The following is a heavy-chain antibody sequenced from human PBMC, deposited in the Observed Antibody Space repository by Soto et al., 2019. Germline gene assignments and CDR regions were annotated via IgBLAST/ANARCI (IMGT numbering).Heavy chain of an antibody. J-gene: IGHJ4*02. CDR3: AADRTYGGGYCDVD. Sequence: QMQLVQSGPEVKKPGTSVKVSCKASGFTFTSSSVQWVRQARGQRLEWIGWIVVGSGDTNYAQKFQERGTITRDMSTSTAYMELSSLISEDTAVYYCAADRTYGGGYCDVDWGQGTLVTVSS. V-gene: IGHV1-58*01. D-gene: IGHD2-21*02. CDR2: IVVGSGDT. CDR1: GFTFTSSS.